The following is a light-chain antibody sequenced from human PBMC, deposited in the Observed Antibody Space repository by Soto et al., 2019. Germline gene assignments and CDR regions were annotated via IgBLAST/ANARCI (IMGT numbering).Light chain of an antibody. V-gene: IGLV2-14*01. CDR3: SSYTGSSTPA. CDR2: DVS. J-gene: IGLJ1*01. Sequence: QSALTQPASVSGSPGQSITISCTGTSSDVGGYNYVSWYQQHPGKAPKLMIYDVSNRPSGVSNRFSGSKSGNTASLTISGLQAEDEADYSCSSYTGSSTPAFGTGTKLTVL. CDR1: SSDVGGYNY.